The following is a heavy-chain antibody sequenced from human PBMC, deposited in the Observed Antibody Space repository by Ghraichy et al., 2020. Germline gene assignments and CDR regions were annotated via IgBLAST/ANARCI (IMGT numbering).Heavy chain of an antibody. CDR1: GGSMTNFY. CDR2: LYYTGST. V-gene: IGHV4-4*07. D-gene: IGHD3-16*01. Sequence: TLSLTCTVSGGSMTNFYWSWIRQSAGKGLEWIGRLYYTGSTTYNPSLKSRVTMSVDTSKNQFSLQLTSVTAADTAIYYCTRDPHTRSGEFDYYYMDVWGKGTTVTVSS. CDR3: TRDPHTRSGEFDYYYMDV. J-gene: IGHJ6*03.